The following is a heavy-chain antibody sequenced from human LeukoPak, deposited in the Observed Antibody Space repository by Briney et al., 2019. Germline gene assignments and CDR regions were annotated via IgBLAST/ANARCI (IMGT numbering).Heavy chain of an antibody. J-gene: IGHJ4*02. Sequence: SETLSLTCTVSGGSISSSSYYWGWIRQPPGKGLEWVGSIYYSGSTYYNPSLKSRVTISVDTSKNQFSLKLSSVTAADTAVYYCARHSSGWYYFDYWGQGTLVTVSS. V-gene: IGHV4-39*01. D-gene: IGHD6-19*01. CDR3: ARHSSGWYYFDY. CDR2: IYYSGST. CDR1: GGSISSSSYY.